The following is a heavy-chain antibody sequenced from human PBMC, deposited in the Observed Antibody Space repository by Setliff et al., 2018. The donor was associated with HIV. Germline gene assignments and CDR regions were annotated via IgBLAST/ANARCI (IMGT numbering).Heavy chain of an antibody. Sequence: SETLSLTCAVYGGSFSGYHWSWIRQSPGKGLEWIGEIDHSGSTDDNPSLKSRVTISVDTSKNHFSLKLSSVTAADTAVYYCARAALTSVTTGFLDWYFDLWGRGTLVTVSS. CDR1: GGSFSGYH. CDR2: IDHSGST. D-gene: IGHD4-17*01. V-gene: IGHV4-34*01. CDR3: ARAALTSVTTGFLDWYFDL. J-gene: IGHJ2*01.